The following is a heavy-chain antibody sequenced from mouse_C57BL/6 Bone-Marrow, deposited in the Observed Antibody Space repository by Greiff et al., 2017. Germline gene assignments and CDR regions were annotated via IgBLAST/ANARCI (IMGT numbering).Heavy chain of an antibody. CDR1: GFNIKNTY. CDR3: ASYYGSSYPSYFDV. CDR2: IDPANGNT. J-gene: IGHJ1*03. V-gene: IGHV14-3*01. D-gene: IGHD1-1*01. Sequence: EVQLQQSVAELVRPGASVKLSCTASGFNIKNTYMHWVKQRPEQGLEWIGRIDPANGNTKYAPKFQGKATITADTSSTTAYLQLSSLTSEDTALYYGASYYGSSYPSYFDVWGTGTTVTVSS.